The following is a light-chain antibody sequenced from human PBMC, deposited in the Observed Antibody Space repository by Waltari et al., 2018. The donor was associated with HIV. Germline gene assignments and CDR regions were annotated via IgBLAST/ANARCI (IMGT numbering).Light chain of an antibody. CDR2: KDR. Sequence: SYELTQPPSVSVSPGQTARITCSGDAMPKQYADWYQQKAGQAPGLVIYKDRGRPSGIPERFSGSSSGTTVTLTISGVQAEDEADSYCESADSSLWVFGGGTKLPVL. CDR1: AMPKQY. V-gene: IGLV3-25*03. J-gene: IGLJ3*02. CDR3: ESADSSLWV.